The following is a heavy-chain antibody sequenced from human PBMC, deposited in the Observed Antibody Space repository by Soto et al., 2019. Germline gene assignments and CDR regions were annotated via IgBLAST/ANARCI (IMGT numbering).Heavy chain of an antibody. CDR2: ISAYNGNT. CDR1: GYTFTSYG. J-gene: IGHJ4*02. V-gene: IGHV1-18*01. Sequence: QVQLVQSGAEVKKPGASVKVSCKASGYTFTSYGISWVRQAPGQGLEWMGWISAYNGNTNYAQKLQGRVTMTTDTSTSTAYMELRSLRSDDTAVYYCARDMEYDSSGSPRFPHYWGQGTLVTVSS. D-gene: IGHD3-22*01. CDR3: ARDMEYDSSGSPRFPHY.